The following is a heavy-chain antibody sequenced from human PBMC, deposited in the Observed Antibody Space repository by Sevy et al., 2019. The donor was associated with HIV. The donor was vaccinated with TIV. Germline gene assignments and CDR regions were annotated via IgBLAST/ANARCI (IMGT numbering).Heavy chain of an antibody. Sequence: ASVKVSCKVSGYTLTELSMHWVRQAPGKGLEWMGGFDPEDGATIYAQKFQGRVTMTEDTSTDTAYMELSSLRSEDTAVYYCATDSPGFRVQNFWSGYAWGGFDYWGQGTLVTVSS. D-gene: IGHD3-3*01. CDR3: ATDSPGFRVQNFWSGYAWGGFDY. J-gene: IGHJ4*02. V-gene: IGHV1-24*01. CDR1: GYTLTELS. CDR2: FDPEDGAT.